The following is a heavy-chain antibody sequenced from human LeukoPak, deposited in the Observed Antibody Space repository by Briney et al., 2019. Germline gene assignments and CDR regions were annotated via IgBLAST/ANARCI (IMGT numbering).Heavy chain of an antibody. J-gene: IGHJ6*03. D-gene: IGHD6-13*01. V-gene: IGHV4-39*07. CDR3: ARDSSSWHYYYYYMDV. CDR2: IYYSGST. Sequence: SETLSLTCTVSGGSISSSSYYWGWIRQPPGKGLEWIGSIYYSGSTYYNPSLKSRVTISVDTSKNQFSPKLSSVTAADTAVYYCARDSSSWHYYYYYMDVWGKGTTVTVSS. CDR1: GGSISSSSYY.